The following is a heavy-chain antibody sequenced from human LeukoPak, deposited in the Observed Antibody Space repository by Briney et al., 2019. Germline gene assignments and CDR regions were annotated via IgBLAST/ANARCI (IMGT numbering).Heavy chain of an antibody. CDR3: ARGGWMQLWFAPNGKNNWFDP. CDR2: INHSGST. Sequence: SETLSLTCAVYGGSFSGYYWSWIRQPPGKGLEWIGEINHSGSTNYNPSLKSRVTISVDTSKNQFSLKLSSVTAADTAVYYCARGGWMQLWFAPNGKNNWFDPWGQGTLVTVSS. CDR1: GGSFSGYY. D-gene: IGHD5-18*01. J-gene: IGHJ5*02. V-gene: IGHV4-34*01.